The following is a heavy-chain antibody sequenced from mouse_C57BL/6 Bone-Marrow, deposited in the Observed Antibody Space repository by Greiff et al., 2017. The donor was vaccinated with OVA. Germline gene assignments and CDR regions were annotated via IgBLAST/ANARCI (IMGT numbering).Heavy chain of an antibody. V-gene: IGHV2-9-1*01. D-gene: IGHD1-1*01. CDR2: IWTGGGT. CDR1: GFSLTSYA. CDR3: ARNYYYGSSGAMDY. Sequence: VKLVESGPGLVAPSQSLSITCTVSGFSLTSYAISWVRQPPGKGLEWLGVIWTGGGTNYNSALKSRLSISKDNSKSQVFLKMNSLQTDDTARYYCARNYYYGSSGAMDYWGQGTSVTVSS. J-gene: IGHJ4*01.